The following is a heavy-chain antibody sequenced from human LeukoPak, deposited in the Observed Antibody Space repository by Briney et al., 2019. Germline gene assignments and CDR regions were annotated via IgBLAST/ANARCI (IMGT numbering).Heavy chain of an antibody. CDR2: IFYSGST. J-gene: IGHJ5*02. CDR1: GVSISGYY. V-gene: IGHV4-59*12. CDR3: ARETPWFDP. Sequence: SETLSLTCSVSGVSISGYYWSWIRQSPGKGLEWIGYIFYSGSTYYNPSLKSRVTISVDTSKNQFSLKLSSVTAADTAVYYCARETPWFDPWGQGTLVTVSS.